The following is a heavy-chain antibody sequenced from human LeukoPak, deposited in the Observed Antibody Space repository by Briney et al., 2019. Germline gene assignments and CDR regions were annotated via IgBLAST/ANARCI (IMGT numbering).Heavy chain of an antibody. CDR2: ISSSGST. CDR1: GDSISSGDYY. J-gene: IGHJ4*02. V-gene: IGHV4-61*02. Sequence: SQTLSLTCTVSGDSISSGDYYWRWIRQPAGTGLEWIGRISSSGSTNYNPSLKSRVTISVDTSKNQFSLKLSSVTAADTAVYYCARGGPGYYASGTLGYFDYWGQGTLVTVSS. D-gene: IGHD3-10*01. CDR3: ARGGPGYYASGTLGYFDY.